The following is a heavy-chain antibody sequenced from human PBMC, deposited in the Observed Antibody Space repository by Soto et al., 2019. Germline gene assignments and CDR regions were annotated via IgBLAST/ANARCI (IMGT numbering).Heavy chain of an antibody. CDR1: GFTFSSYS. J-gene: IGHJ5*02. Sequence: PGGSLRLSCAASGFTFSSYSMNWVRQAPGKGLEWVSSISSSSSYIYYADSVKGRFTISRDNAKNSLYLQMNSLRAEDTAVYDCARHPDSIEVSSSSWGQGSLGT. D-gene: IGHD2-21*01. CDR2: ISSSSSYI. CDR3: ARHPDSIEVSSSS. V-gene: IGHV3-21*01.